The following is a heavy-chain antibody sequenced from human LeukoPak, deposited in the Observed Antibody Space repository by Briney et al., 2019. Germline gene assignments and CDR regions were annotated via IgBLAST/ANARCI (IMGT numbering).Heavy chain of an antibody. CDR3: AREKDYYDRSVPD. D-gene: IGHD3-22*01. CDR1: GGSFSSSSYY. V-gene: IGHV4-39*07. CDR2: LYYSGST. J-gene: IGHJ4*02. Sequence: PETLSLTCTVSGGSFSSSSYYWGWIRQPPGKGLEWIGSLYYSGSTYYNPSLKSRVTISVDTSKNQFSLKLSSVTAADTAVYYCAREKDYYDRSVPDWGQGTLVTVSS.